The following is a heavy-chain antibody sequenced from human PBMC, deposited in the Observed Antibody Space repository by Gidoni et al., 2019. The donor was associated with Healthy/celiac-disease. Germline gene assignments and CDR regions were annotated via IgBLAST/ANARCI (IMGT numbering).Heavy chain of an antibody. V-gene: IGHV4-31*03. Sequence: QVQLQESGPGLVKPSQTLSLTCTVSGGSISSSGYYWSWIRQHPGKGLEWIGYIYYSGSTYYNQSLKSRVTISVDTSKNQFSLKLSSVTAADTAVYYCARRYCSGGSCYFNWFDPWGQGTLVTVSS. CDR3: ARRYCSGGSCYFNWFDP. J-gene: IGHJ5*02. CDR2: IYYSGST. CDR1: GGSISSSGYY. D-gene: IGHD2-15*01.